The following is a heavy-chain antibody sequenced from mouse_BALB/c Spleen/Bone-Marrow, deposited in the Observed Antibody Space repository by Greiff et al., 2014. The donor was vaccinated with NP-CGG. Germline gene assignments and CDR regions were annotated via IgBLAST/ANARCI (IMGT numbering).Heavy chain of an antibody. CDR2: IWASGST. D-gene: IGHD2-3*01. CDR1: GFSLTSYS. CDR3: ARDDDSYAMDY. Sequence: QVQLKHSGPGLVAPSQSLSITCTVSGFSLTSYSVHWVRQPPGKGLEWLGVIWASGSTNYNSALMSRLSISKDNSKSQVFLKMSSLQTDDTAMFYCARDDDSYAMDYWGQGTSVTVSS. V-gene: IGHV2-9*02. J-gene: IGHJ4*01.